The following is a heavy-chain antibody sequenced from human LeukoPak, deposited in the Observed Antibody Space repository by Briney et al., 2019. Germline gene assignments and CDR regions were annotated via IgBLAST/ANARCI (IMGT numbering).Heavy chain of an antibody. Sequence: GGSLRLSCAASGFTFSSYAMSWVRQAPGKGLEWVSAISGSGGSTYYADSVKGRFTISRDNSKNTLYLKMNSLRAEDTAVYYCAKDGYYDFWSGYYKDPYYFDYWGQGTLVTVSS. CDR3: AKDGYYDFWSGYYKDPYYFDY. J-gene: IGHJ4*02. D-gene: IGHD3-3*01. CDR1: GFTFSSYA. V-gene: IGHV3-23*01. CDR2: ISGSGGST.